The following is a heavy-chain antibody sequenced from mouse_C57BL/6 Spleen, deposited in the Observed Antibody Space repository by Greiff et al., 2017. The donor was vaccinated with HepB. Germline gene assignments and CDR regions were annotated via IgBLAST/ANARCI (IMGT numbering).Heavy chain of an antibody. V-gene: IGHV1-81*01. Sequence: VQLQESGAELARPGASVKLSCKASGYTFTSYGISWVKQRTGQGLEWIGEIYPRSGNTYYNEKFKGKATLTADKSSSTAYMELRSLTSEDSAVYFCARCEGGYFDVWGTGTTVTVSS. J-gene: IGHJ1*03. CDR1: GYTFTSYG. CDR3: ARCEGGYFDV. CDR2: IYPRSGNT.